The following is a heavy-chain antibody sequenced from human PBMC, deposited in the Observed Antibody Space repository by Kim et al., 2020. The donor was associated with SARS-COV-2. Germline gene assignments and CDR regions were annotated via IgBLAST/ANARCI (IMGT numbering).Heavy chain of an antibody. Sequence: GGSLRLSCAASGFTVSSNYMSWVRQAPGKGLEWVSVIYSGGSTYYADSVKGRFTISRDNSKNTLYHQMNSLRAADTAVDYCARATAYRGRHCPLGDAFDIWGQGTMVTVSS. CDR1: GFTVSSNY. V-gene: IGHV3-66*01. CDR2: IYSGGST. CDR3: ARATAYRGRHCPLGDAFDI. J-gene: IGHJ3*02. D-gene: IGHD2-21*02.